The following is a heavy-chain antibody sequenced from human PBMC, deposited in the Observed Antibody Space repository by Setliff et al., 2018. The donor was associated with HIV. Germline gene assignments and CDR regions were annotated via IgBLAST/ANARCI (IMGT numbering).Heavy chain of an antibody. CDR3: ARPVHHAFDL. CDR2: INHSGST. J-gene: IGHJ3*01. Sequence: SETLSLTCAVYGGSFSGHSWTWVRQPPGKGLEWIGEINHSGSTSYNPSLKSRVAMSVDTSKNQFSLKVSSVTAADTAVYYCARPVHHAFDLWGQGTMVTVSS. V-gene: IGHV4-34*01. D-gene: IGHD6-6*01. CDR1: GGSFSGHS.